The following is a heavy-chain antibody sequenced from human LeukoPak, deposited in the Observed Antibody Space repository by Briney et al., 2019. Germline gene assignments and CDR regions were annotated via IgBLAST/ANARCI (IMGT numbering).Heavy chain of an antibody. CDR3: ARTADTAMEHFDY. V-gene: IGHV4-30-2*01. CDR1: GGSISSGGYY. J-gene: IGHJ4*02. CDR2: IYHSGST. Sequence: SETLSLTCTVSGGSISSGGYYWSWIRQPRGKGLEWIGYIYHSGSTYYNPSLKSRVTISVDRSKNQFSLKLSSVTAADTAVYYCARTADTAMEHFDYWGQGTLVTVSS. D-gene: IGHD5-18*01.